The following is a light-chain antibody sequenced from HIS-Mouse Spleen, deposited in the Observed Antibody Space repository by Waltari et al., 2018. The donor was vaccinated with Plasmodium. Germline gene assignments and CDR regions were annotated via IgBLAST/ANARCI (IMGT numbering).Light chain of an antibody. CDR3: QQFNSYPQGT. CDR1: QGISSA. Sequence: AIQLTQSPSSLSASVGDRDTINCRASQGISSALAWYQQKPGKAPKLLIYDASSVESGVPSRFSGSGSGTDFTLTSSSLQPEDFATYYCQQFNSYPQGTFGQGTRLEIK. V-gene: IGKV1-13*02. CDR2: DAS. J-gene: IGKJ5*01.